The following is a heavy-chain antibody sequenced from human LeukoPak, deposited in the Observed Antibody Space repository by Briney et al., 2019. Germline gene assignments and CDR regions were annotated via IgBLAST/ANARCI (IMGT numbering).Heavy chain of an antibody. Sequence: GSLRLSCAASGITFSSYGMHWVRQAPGKGLEWVAVISYDGSNKYYADSVKGRFTISRDNSKNTLYLQMNSLRAEDTAVYYCAKDRGYDLGPDYWGQGTLVAVSS. D-gene: IGHD5-12*01. V-gene: IGHV3-30*18. J-gene: IGHJ4*02. CDR3: AKDRGYDLGPDY. CDR1: GITFSSYG. CDR2: ISYDGSNK.